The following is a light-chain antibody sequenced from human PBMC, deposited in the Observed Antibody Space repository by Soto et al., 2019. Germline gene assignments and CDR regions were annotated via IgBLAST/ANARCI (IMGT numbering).Light chain of an antibody. CDR1: SSDVGGYNY. CDR3: TSYTSSSTLV. Sequence: QSALTQPASVSGSPGQSITISFTGTSSDVGGYNYVYWYQQHPGKVPKLMVFEVNNRPSGVSNRFSGSKSGNTASLTISGLQAEDEADYYCTSYTSSSTLVFGGGTKLTVL. V-gene: IGLV2-14*01. J-gene: IGLJ2*01. CDR2: EVN.